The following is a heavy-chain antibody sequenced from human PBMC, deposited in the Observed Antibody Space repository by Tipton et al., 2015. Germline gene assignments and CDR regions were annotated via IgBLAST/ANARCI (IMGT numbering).Heavy chain of an antibody. CDR2: IKQDGSEK. D-gene: IGHD3-3*01. CDR3: AREKSYDFWSSYRNWFDS. V-gene: IGHV3-7*01. CDR1: GFNFNRYW. Sequence: SLRLSCAASGFNFNRYWMTWVRQAPGKGLEWVANIKQDGSEKYYVDSVKGRFTISRDNAKNSLFLQMDSLRVEDTAVYYCAREKSYDFWSSYRNWFDSWGQGTLVTVSS. J-gene: IGHJ5*01.